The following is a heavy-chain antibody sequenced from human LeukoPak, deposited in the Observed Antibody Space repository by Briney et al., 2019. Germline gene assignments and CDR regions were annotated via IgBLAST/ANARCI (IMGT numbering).Heavy chain of an antibody. CDR3: ARDDVRGFS. V-gene: IGHV4-39*02. J-gene: IGHJ5*02. CDR2: IFYSGST. Sequence: SETLSLTCTVSGGSISSSSDYWGWIRQPPGKGLEWIGSIFYSGSTYYNPSLKSRVTISVDTSRNQFSLKLSSVTAAVTAVYYCARDDVRGFSWGQGTLVTVSS. CDR1: GGSISSSSDY.